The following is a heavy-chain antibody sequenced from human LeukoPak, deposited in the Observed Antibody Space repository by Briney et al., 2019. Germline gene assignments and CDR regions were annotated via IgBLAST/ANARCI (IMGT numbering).Heavy chain of an antibody. V-gene: IGHV4-39*01. CDR1: VGSISSSSYY. Sequence: SETLSLTCTVSVGSISSSSYYWGWIRHPPGKGLEWIGSIYYSGSTSYNPSLKRRVTLPIDTSKNEFSLKLSAVTAADTAVYFCARRPVRQLWFRGAFDYGGQGTLVTVSS. CDR2: IYYSGST. J-gene: IGHJ4*02. CDR3: ARRPVRQLWFRGAFDY. D-gene: IGHD5-18*01.